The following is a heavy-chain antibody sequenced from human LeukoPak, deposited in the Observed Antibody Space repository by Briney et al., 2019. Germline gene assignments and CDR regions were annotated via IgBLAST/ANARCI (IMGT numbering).Heavy chain of an antibody. CDR2: INAGNGNT. CDR1: GYTFTSYA. Sequence: ASVKVSCKASGYTFTSYAMHWVRQAPGQRLEWMGWINAGNGNTKYSQKFQGRVTITRDTSASTAYMELSSLRSEDTAVYYCARDSGSYYNFDYWGQGTLVTVSS. V-gene: IGHV1-3*01. CDR3: ARDSGSYYNFDY. D-gene: IGHD3-10*01. J-gene: IGHJ4*02.